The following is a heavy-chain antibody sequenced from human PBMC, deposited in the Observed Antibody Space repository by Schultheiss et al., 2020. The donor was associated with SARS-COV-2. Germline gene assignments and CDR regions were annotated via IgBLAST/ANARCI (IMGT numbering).Heavy chain of an antibody. CDR2: ITGGGGTT. CDR1: GFTFSSSA. Sequence: GGSLRLSCAASGFTFSSSAMSWVRQAPGKGLEWVSAITGGGGTTYYADSVKGRFTISRDNSKNTLYLQMNSLRVDDTAVYYCAKGALPTADPWGQGILVTVSS. D-gene: IGHD2-2*01. CDR3: AKGALPTADP. J-gene: IGHJ5*02. V-gene: IGHV3-23*01.